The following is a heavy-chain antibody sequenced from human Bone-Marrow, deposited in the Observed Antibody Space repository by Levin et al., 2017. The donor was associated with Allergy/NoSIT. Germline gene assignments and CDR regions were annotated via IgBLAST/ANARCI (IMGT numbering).Heavy chain of an antibody. V-gene: IGHV3-48*03. Sequence: GGSLRLSCVASGFTFSSYEMNWVRQAPGKGLEWLSYISGSGNTFYYADSVEGRVTISRDNARNSVYLEMNSLRAEDTAVYYCAREVTGNTNWFDPWGQGALVTVSS. D-gene: IGHD1-7*01. CDR3: AREVTGNTNWFDP. CDR1: GFTFSSYE. CDR2: ISGSGNTF. J-gene: IGHJ5*02.